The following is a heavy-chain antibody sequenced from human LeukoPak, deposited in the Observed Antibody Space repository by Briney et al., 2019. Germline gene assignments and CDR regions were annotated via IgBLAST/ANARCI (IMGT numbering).Heavy chain of an antibody. CDR2: IYYSGST. D-gene: IGHD2-15*01. CDR1: GGSISSGGYY. V-gene: IGHV4-31*03. CDR3: ARAEIVVVVAATLA. Sequence: SQTLSLTCTVSGGSISSGGYYWGWIRQHPGKGLEWIGYIYYSGSTYYNPSLKSRVTITVDTSKNQSSLKLSSVTAADRAVYYCARAEIVVVVAATLAWGQGTLVTVSS. J-gene: IGHJ4*02.